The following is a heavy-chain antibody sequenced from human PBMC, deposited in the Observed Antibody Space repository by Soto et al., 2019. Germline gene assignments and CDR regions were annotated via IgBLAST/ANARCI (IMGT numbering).Heavy chain of an antibody. CDR1: GFIFKMYW. CDR3: TRGPRPISTGTGAY. J-gene: IGHJ4*02. Sequence: GGSLRLSCAASGFIFKMYWMHWVRQSPGKGLVWISRIYNDGTYSDYADSVRGRFTISRDNVNDTLYLQMNNLRAGDSGLYYCTRGPRPISTGTGAYWGQGTQVTVSS. V-gene: IGHV3-74*01. CDR2: IYNDGTYS. D-gene: IGHD3-10*01.